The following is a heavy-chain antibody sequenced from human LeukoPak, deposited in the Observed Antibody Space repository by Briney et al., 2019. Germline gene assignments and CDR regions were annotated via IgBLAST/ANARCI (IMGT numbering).Heavy chain of an antibody. CDR2: INPNSGGT. J-gene: IGHJ6*02. V-gene: IGHV1-2*04. CDR1: GYTFTGYY. Sequence: ASVKVSCKASGYTFTGYYMHWVRQAPGQGLEWMGWINPNSGGTNYAQKFQGWVTMTRDTSISTAYMELSRLRSDDTAVYYCARDSISAAGPTTYYYYYYGMDVWGQGTTVTVSS. CDR3: ARDSISAAGPTTYYYYYYGMDV. D-gene: IGHD6-13*01.